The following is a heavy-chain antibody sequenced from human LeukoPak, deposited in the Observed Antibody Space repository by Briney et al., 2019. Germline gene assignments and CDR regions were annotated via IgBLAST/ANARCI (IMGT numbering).Heavy chain of an antibody. CDR2: IIPIFGTA. Sequence: SVKVSCKASGGTLSSYAISWVRQAPGQGLEWMGGIIPIFGTANYAQKFQGRVTITADKSTSTAYMELSSLRSEDTAVYYCAREPLTYSSSSNYYYYYMDVWGKGTTVTVSS. CDR3: AREPLTYSSSSNYYYYYMDV. CDR1: GGTLSSYA. V-gene: IGHV1-69*06. D-gene: IGHD6-6*01. J-gene: IGHJ6*03.